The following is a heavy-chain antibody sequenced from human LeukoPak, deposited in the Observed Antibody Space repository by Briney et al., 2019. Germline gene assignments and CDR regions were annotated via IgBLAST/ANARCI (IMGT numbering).Heavy chain of an antibody. J-gene: IGHJ5*02. CDR2: IYYSGST. CDR1: GGSMSSYY. Sequence: PSETLSLTCAVSGGSMSSYYWSWIRQPTGKGLEWIGYIYYSGSTNYNPSLKSRVTMSVDTSKNQFSLKLNSVTAADTAVYYCARHSGDYNWFDRWGQGTLVAVSS. D-gene: IGHD1-26*01. CDR3: ARHSGDYNWFDR. V-gene: IGHV4-59*08.